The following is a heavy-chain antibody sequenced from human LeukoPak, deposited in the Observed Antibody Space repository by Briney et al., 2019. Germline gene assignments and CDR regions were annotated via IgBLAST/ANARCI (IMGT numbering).Heavy chain of an antibody. CDR3: ARDSSGSYNWFDP. Sequence: GGSLRLSCAPSGFSFSSYAMHWVRQAPGKGLEWVAVISYDGSNEYYPDSVKGRFTISRDNSKNTLYLQMNSLRAEDTAVYYCARDSSGSYNWFDPWGQGTLVTVSS. D-gene: IGHD6-19*01. CDR1: GFSFSSYA. CDR2: ISYDGSNE. J-gene: IGHJ5*02. V-gene: IGHV3-30*04.